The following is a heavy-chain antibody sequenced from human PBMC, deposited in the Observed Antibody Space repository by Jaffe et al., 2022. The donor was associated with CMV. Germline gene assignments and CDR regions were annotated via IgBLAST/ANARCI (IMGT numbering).Heavy chain of an antibody. V-gene: IGHV3-49*04. Sequence: EVQLVESGGGLVQPGRSLRVSCTTSGFSFGDYALSWVRQAPGKGLEWVGFIRRQAYGGTTEYAASFRGRFTISRDDSKSIAYLQMDSLKTEDTAVYYCTRDTISSYMAGATAFDYWGQGTLVTVSS. J-gene: IGHJ4*02. CDR3: TRDTISSYMAGATAFDY. D-gene: IGHD1-26*01. CDR1: GFSFGDYA. CDR2: IRRQAYGGTT.